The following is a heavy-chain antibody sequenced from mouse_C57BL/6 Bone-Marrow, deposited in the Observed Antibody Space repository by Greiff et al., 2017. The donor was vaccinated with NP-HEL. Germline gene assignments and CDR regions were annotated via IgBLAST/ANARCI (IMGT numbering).Heavy chain of an antibody. CDR3: ARRNWYFDY. CDR1: GYTFTSYW. D-gene: IGHD4-1*01. V-gene: IGHV1-59*01. Sequence: VQLQQPGAELVRPGTSVKLSCKASGYTFTSYWMHWVKQRPGQGLEWIGVIDPSDSYTNYDQKFKGKATLTVDTSSSTAYMQLSSLTSEDSAVYYCARRNWYFDYWGQGTTLTVSS. CDR2: IDPSDSYT. J-gene: IGHJ2*01.